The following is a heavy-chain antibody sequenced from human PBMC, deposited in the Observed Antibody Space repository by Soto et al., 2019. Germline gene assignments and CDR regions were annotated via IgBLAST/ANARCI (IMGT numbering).Heavy chain of an antibody. CDR1: GFTFSTYG. CDR2: LPEIGTNT. J-gene: IGHJ4*02. D-gene: IGHD1-26*01. Sequence: EVQLVESGGGLVQPGGSLRLSCAASGFTFSTYGMSWVRQAPGKGLEWVSALPEIGTNTDYADSVKGRFTISRDNSKHTLFLQINNLRAGDTAVYYCEKKSGVGATWYLDYWGQGTLVTVSS. V-gene: IGHV3-23*04. CDR3: EKKSGVGATWYLDY.